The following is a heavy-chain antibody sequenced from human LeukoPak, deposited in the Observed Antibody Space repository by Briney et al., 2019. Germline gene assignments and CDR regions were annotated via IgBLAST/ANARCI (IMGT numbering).Heavy chain of an antibody. V-gene: IGHV4-61*01. CDR3: ARVTSRPGAYGDHFDY. CDR2: IYYSGST. J-gene: IGHJ4*02. Sequence: SETLSLTCTVSGGSVSSGSYYWSWIRQPPGKGLEWIGYIYYSGSTNYSPSLKSRVTISVDTSKNQFSLKLSSVTAADTAVYYCARVTSRPGAYGDHFDYWGQGTLVTVSS. CDR1: GGSVSSGSYY. D-gene: IGHD4-17*01.